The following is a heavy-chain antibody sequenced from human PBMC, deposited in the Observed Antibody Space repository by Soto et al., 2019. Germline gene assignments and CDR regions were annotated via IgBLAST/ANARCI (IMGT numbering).Heavy chain of an antibody. D-gene: IGHD5-18*01. Sequence: TGGSLRLSCAASGFTFSSYDMHWVRQATGKGLEWVSAIGTAGDTYYPGSVKGRFTISIENAKNSLYLQMNSLRAGDTAVYYCSRVEYSYGNIDYWGWGTLVTVSS. CDR3: SRVEYSYGNIDY. CDR1: GFTFSSYD. V-gene: IGHV3-13*01. J-gene: IGHJ4*02. CDR2: IGTAGDT.